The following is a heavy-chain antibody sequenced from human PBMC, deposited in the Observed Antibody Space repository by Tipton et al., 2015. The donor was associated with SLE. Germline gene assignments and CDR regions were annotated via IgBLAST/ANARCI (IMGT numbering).Heavy chain of an antibody. D-gene: IGHD3-16*02. J-gene: IGHJ6*02. CDR1: GFTFSSYW. V-gene: IGHV3-7*03. CDR3: AGELSYYGMDV. Sequence: SLRLSCAASGFTFSSYWMSWVRQAPGKGLEWVANIRQDGSEGYSVDSLKGRFTISRDNAKNSLYLQMNSLRAEDTAVYYCAGELSYYGMDVWGQGTTVTVSS. CDR2: IRQDGSEG.